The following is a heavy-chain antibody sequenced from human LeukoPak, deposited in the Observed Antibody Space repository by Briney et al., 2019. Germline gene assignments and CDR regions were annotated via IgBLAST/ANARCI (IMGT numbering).Heavy chain of an antibody. CDR2: INHSGST. V-gene: IGHV4-34*01. CDR3: ARATYYYYYMDV. CDR1: GGSFSGYY. J-gene: IGHJ6*03. Sequence: PSETLSLTCAVYGGSFSGYYWSWIRQPPGKGLEWIGEINHSGSTNYNPSLKSRVTISVDTSKNQFSLKLSSVTAADTAEYYCARATYYYYYMDVWGKGTTVTVSS.